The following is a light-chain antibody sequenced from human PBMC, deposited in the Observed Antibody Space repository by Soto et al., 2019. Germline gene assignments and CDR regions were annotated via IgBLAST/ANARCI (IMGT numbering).Light chain of an antibody. V-gene: IGLV2-14*01. CDR1: SSDVGGYNY. J-gene: IGLJ1*01. Sequence: QSGLTQPASVSGSPGQSITISCTGTSSDVGGYNYVSRYQQHPGKAPKLVIYEVSNRPSGVSNRFSGSKSGNTASLTISGLQAEDEADYYCSSYTSSSTLSYVFGTGTKVTVL. CDR2: EVS. CDR3: SSYTSSSTLSYV.